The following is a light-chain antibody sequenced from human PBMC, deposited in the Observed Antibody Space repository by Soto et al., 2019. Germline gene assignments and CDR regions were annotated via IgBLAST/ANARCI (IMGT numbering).Light chain of an antibody. J-gene: IGLJ3*02. CDR2: RNN. CDR1: TSNIAIND. CDR3: ATWDNSLSGPV. V-gene: IGLV1-47*01. Sequence: QSVLTQPPSASGTPGQRVIISCFGRTSNIAINDVFWYQQLPGAAPKLLFYRNNRRPSGVPDRFSASKSDTSASLAISGLRSDDEADYYCATWDNSLSGPVFGGGTKLTVL.